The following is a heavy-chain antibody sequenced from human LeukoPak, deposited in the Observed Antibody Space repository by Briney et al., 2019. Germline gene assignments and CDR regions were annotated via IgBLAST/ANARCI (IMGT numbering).Heavy chain of an antibody. D-gene: IGHD2-8*01. CDR1: GGTFSSYA. Sequence: SVKVSCKASGGTFSSYAISWVRQAPGQGLEWMGGIIPIFGTANYAQKFQGRVTNTTDESTSTAYMELSRLRSEDTAVYYCARGDSYCTNGVCPFDYWGQGTLVTVSS. CDR3: ARGDSYCTNGVCPFDY. CDR2: IIPIFGTA. V-gene: IGHV1-69*05. J-gene: IGHJ4*02.